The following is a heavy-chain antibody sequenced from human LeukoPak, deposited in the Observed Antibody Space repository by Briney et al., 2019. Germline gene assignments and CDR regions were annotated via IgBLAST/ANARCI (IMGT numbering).Heavy chain of an antibody. D-gene: IGHD3-10*01. CDR1: GYTFTSYD. Sequence: ASVKVSCKASGYTFTSYDINWVRQATGQGLEWMGWMNPNSGNTGYAQKFQGRVTMTRNTSISTAYMELSSLRSEDTAVYYCARETYYNGSGRYYHMDVWGKGTTVTVSS. CDR3: ARETYYNGSGRYYHMDV. V-gene: IGHV1-8*01. J-gene: IGHJ6*03. CDR2: MNPNSGNT.